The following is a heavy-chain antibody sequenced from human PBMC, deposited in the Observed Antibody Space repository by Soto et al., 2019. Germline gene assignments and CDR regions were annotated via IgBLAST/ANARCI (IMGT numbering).Heavy chain of an antibody. Sequence: QVQLVESGGGVVQPGRSLRLSCAASGFTFSSYGMHWVRQAPGKGLEWVAVISYDGSNKYYADSVKGRFTISRDNSKNTLYLQMNSLRAEDTAVYYCAKSRESYDSSGYYYYYYGMDVWGQGTTVTVSS. CDR1: GFTFSSYG. CDR2: ISYDGSNK. V-gene: IGHV3-30*18. J-gene: IGHJ6*02. CDR3: AKSRESYDSSGYYYYYYGMDV. D-gene: IGHD3-22*01.